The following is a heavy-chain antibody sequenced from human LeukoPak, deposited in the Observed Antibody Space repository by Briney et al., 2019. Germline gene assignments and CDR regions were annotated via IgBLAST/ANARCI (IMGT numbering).Heavy chain of an antibody. CDR1: GDSIRSSNW. V-gene: IGHV4-4*02. J-gene: IGHJ3*02. CDR2: IYHSGST. D-gene: IGHD3-22*01. Sequence: SGTLSLTCAVSGDSIRSSNWWSWVRQPPGKGLEWIGEIYHSGSTNYNPSLKGRVTISVDKSKKQFSLKLSSVTAADTAVYYCARGISMIVGGFDIWGQGTMVTVSS. CDR3: ARGISMIVGGFDI.